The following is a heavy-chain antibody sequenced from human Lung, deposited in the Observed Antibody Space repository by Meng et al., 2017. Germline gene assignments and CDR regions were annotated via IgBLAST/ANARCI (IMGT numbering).Heavy chain of an antibody. V-gene: IGHV3-23*01. J-gene: IGHJ4*02. Sequence: GGSRLSCRTSGFTFSNYGMSWVRQAPGKGLEWVATISNNGDTHYADSMMGRFIISRDDSKNTLYLQVSSLSAEDTAVYYCARDCCSEIGPIDYWGQGTLVPSPQ. CDR1: GFTFSNYG. CDR2: ISNNGDT. CDR3: ARDCCSEIGPIDY. D-gene: IGHD2-15*01.